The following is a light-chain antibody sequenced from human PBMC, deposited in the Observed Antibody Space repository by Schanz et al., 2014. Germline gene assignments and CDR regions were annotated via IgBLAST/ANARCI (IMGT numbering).Light chain of an antibody. CDR1: SSDVGGYNY. V-gene: IGLV2-8*01. Sequence: QSALTQPPSASGSPGQSVTISCTGTSSDVGGYNYVSWYQQQPGKAPQLMIYEVSKRPSGVPDRFSGSKSGNTASLTVSGLQAEDEADYYCSSYTSSTTPFVFGTGTKLTVL. CDR3: SSYTSSTTPFV. J-gene: IGLJ1*01. CDR2: EVS.